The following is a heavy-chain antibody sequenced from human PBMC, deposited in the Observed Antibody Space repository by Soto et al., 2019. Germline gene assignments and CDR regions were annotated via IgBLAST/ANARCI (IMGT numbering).Heavy chain of an antibody. V-gene: IGHV4-59*08. CDR1: GGSIRTYH. CDR3: ARLGYCSTGVCYGD. J-gene: IGHJ4*02. Sequence: QVQLQESGPGLVKPSETLSLTCTVSGGSIRTYHWTWTRQPPGKGLEWIGNIYNTGSTDYNPSLKSRVTTSVDTSKNQLSLKLRSVTAADTAVYYCARLGYCSTGVCYGDWGQGTLVTVSS. CDR2: IYNTGST. D-gene: IGHD2-8*01.